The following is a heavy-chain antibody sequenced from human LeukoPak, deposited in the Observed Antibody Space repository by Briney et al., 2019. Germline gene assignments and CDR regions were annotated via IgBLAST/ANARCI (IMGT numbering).Heavy chain of an antibody. CDR3: ATAALYSSSWYGSYFDY. Sequence: ASVTVSCKVSGYTLTELSMHWVRQAPGKGLEWMGGFDPEDGETIYAQKFQGRVTMTEDTSTDTAYMELSSLRSEDTAVYYCATAALYSSSWYGSYFDYWGQGTLVTVSS. J-gene: IGHJ4*02. D-gene: IGHD6-13*01. CDR1: GYTLTELS. CDR2: FDPEDGET. V-gene: IGHV1-24*01.